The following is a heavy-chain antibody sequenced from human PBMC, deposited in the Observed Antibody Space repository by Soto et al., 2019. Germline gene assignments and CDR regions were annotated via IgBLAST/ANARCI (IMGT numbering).Heavy chain of an antibody. J-gene: IGHJ4*02. V-gene: IGHV3-33*01. Sequence: QVQLVESGGGVVQPGRSLRLSCAASGFTFSSYGMHWVRQAPGKGLEWVAVIWYDGSNKYYADSVKGRFTISRDNSKNTLYLQMNGLRAEDTAVYYCARDREGYSSGLYFDYWGQGTLVTVSS. CDR1: GFTFSSYG. D-gene: IGHD6-19*01. CDR2: IWYDGSNK. CDR3: ARDREGYSSGLYFDY.